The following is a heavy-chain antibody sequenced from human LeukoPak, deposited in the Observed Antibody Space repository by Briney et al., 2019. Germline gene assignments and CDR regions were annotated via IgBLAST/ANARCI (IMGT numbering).Heavy chain of an antibody. D-gene: IGHD6-19*01. Sequence: GGSLRLSCAASGFTFSGYAIHWVRQAPGKGLEWVAVISYDGSNKYYADSVKGRFTISRDNSKNTLYLQMNSLRAEDTAVYYCARGDALAGTFDYWGQGTLVTVSS. CDR2: ISYDGSNK. V-gene: IGHV3-30*04. CDR1: GFTFSGYA. CDR3: ARGDALAGTFDY. J-gene: IGHJ4*02.